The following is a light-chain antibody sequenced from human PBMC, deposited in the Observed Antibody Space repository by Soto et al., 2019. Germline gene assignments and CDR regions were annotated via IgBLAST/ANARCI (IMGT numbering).Light chain of an antibody. Sequence: DIRMTQSPSSLSASVGDRVTITCRASQSISSYLNWYQQKPGKAPKLLISAASSLQSGVPSRFSGSGSGTDFTLTISSLQPEDFATYYCQQSYSTPRTFGQGTKVDIK. CDR3: QQSYSTPRT. CDR1: QSISSY. CDR2: AAS. J-gene: IGKJ1*01. V-gene: IGKV1-39*01.